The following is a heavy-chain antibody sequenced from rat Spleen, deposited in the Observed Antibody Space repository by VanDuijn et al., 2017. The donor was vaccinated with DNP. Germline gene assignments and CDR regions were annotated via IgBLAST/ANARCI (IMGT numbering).Heavy chain of an antibody. J-gene: IGHJ4*01. Sequence: EVKLVESGGGLVQPGRSLKLSCVASGFNFNDYWMGWVRQAPGKGLQWIGEINRDSSTINYIPSLTDKFTISRDNVQNTLNLQMSKLGSEDTAMYYCARHRGNSGSMDAWGQGTSVTVSS. D-gene: IGHD4-3*01. CDR3: ARHRGNSGSMDA. CDR1: GFNFNDYW. CDR2: INRDSSTI. V-gene: IGHV4-2*01.